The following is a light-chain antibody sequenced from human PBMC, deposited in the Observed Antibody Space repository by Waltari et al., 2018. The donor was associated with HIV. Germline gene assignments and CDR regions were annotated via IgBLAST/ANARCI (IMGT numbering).Light chain of an antibody. V-gene: IGLV6-57*01. CDR2: EDN. Sequence: FMLTQPHSVSESPGNTVTLPCTRTSGSMPTKYAQMYQQRPGSSPTTVIYEDNQRPSGVPDRFSGSIDSSSNSASLTISGLKTEDEADYYCQSYDISNVVFGGGTKLTVL. CDR1: SGSMPTKY. CDR3: QSYDISNVV. J-gene: IGLJ2*01.